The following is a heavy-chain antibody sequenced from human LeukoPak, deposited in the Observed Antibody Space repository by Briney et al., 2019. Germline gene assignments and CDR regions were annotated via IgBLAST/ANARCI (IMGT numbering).Heavy chain of an antibody. Sequence: PGGSLRLSCAASGLTFSSHWMHWVRQAPGKGLVWVSRITNDGSSTTYADSVKGRFTISRDNAKNTLYLQMNSLRAEDTAIYYCAKDRRGPAAGTWYFESWGQGNLVTVSS. D-gene: IGHD6-13*01. J-gene: IGHJ4*02. CDR2: ITNDGSST. CDR3: AKDRRGPAAGTWYFES. V-gene: IGHV3-74*01. CDR1: GLTFSSHW.